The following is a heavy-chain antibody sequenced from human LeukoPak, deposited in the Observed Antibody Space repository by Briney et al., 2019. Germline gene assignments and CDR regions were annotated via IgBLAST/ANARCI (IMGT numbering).Heavy chain of an antibody. J-gene: IGHJ4*02. CDR1: GFTFSSYA. Sequence: GGSLRLSCAASGFTFSSYAMHWVRQAPGKGLEYVSAISSNGGSTYYANSVKGRFTISRDNCKNTLYLQMGSLRAEDMAVYYCARGWSAYDYWGQGTLVTVSS. CDR2: ISSNGGST. D-gene: IGHD1-26*01. V-gene: IGHV3-64*01. CDR3: ARGWSAYDY.